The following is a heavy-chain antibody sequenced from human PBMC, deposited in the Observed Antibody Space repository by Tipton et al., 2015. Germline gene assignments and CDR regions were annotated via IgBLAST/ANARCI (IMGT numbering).Heavy chain of an antibody. CDR1: GFTFNNYA. J-gene: IGHJ4*02. CDR2: ISRTGDTT. Sequence: SLRLSCAASGFTFNNYAMSWVRQAPGKGLEWVSTISRTGDTTYYADSVKGRFTISRDNSKNTLYLQMNSLRAEDPAVYYCAKGASVGEHSVDYWGQGTLATVS. V-gene: IGHV3-23*01. CDR3: AKGASVGEHSVDY. D-gene: IGHD1-26*01.